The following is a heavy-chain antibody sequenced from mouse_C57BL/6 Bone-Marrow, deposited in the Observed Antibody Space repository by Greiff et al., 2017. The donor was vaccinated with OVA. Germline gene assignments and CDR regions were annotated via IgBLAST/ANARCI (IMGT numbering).Heavy chain of an antibody. CDR3: ARDSSGYVYYAMDY. V-gene: IGHV1-82*01. CDR2: IYPGDGDT. Sequence: VQLQQSGPELVKPGASVKISCKASGYAFSSSWMNWVKQRPGKGLEWIGRIYPGDGDTNYNGKFKGKATLTADESSSTAYMQLSSLTSEDSAVYFCARDSSGYVYYAMDYWGQGTSVTVSS. J-gene: IGHJ4*01. CDR1: GYAFSSSW. D-gene: IGHD3-2*02.